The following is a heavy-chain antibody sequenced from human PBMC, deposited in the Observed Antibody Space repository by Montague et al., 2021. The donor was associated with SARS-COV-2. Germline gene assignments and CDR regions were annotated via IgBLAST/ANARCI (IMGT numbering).Heavy chain of an antibody. J-gene: IGHJ6*02. CDR3: ARGPGVVIILATYYYYGVDV. CDR2: INHSGST. CDR1: GASFSGYY. D-gene: IGHD3-3*01. Sequence: SETLSLTCAVYGASFSGYYWSWIRQPPGKGLEWIGEINHSGSTNYNPSXKSRVPISVDTSKNQFSLKLSSVTAAATAVYYCARGPGVVIILATYYYYGVDVWGQGTTVTVSS. V-gene: IGHV4-34*01.